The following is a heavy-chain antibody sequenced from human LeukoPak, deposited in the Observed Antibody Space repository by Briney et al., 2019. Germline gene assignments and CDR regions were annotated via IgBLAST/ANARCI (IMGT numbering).Heavy chain of an antibody. CDR1: GGSISSGGYS. Sequence: SETLSLTCAVSGGSISSGGYSWSWIRQPPGKGLEWIGCIHHSGSTYYNPSLKSRVTISGDRSKNQFSLKLSSVTAADTAVYYCARGSSSSWYYFDYWGQGTLVTVSS. CDR2: IHHSGST. CDR3: ARGSSSSWYYFDY. J-gene: IGHJ4*02. D-gene: IGHD6-13*01. V-gene: IGHV4-30-2*01.